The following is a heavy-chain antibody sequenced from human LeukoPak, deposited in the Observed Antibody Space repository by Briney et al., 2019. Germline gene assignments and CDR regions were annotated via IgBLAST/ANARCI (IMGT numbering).Heavy chain of an antibody. V-gene: IGHV3-30-3*01. Sequence: GRSLRLSCAASGFTFSSYAMHWVRQAPGKGLEWVAFIQLDGNSYFYTDSVKGRFTISRDNSKNTLYVQMNSLRTEDTAVYYCAREAVDSPDSWGQGTLVAVSP. CDR1: GFTFSSYA. J-gene: IGHJ4*02. CDR3: AREAVDSPDS. D-gene: IGHD6-19*01. CDR2: IQLDGNSY.